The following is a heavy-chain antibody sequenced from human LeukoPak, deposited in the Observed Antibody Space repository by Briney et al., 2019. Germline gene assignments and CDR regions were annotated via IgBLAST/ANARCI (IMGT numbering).Heavy chain of an antibody. V-gene: IGHV3-23*01. CDR3: AKDHPGYYDILTGFDY. Sequence: GGSLRLSCVASGVTLSNYAMSWARQAPGKGLEWVSGISSSGSGGNTYYADSVKGRFTISRDSSRNTLFLHMNTLRAEDTAIYYCAKDHPGYYDILTGFDYWGQGTLVTVSS. CDR1: GVTLSNYA. D-gene: IGHD3-9*01. CDR2: ISSSGSGGNT. J-gene: IGHJ4*02.